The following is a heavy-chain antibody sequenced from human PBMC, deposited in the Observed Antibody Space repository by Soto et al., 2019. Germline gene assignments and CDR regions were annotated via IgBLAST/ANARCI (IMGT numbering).Heavy chain of an antibody. V-gene: IGHV3-7*03. Sequence: GGSLRLSCAASGFDFSVYWMSWVRQAPGKGPEWVANIKFDGSEKQYVDSVKGRFTISRVNARNSVFLQMNSLRAGDTAVYYCVKDGGYCSSATCYSPRNHYFDAWGQGTLVTVSS. J-gene: IGHJ5*02. CDR1: GFDFSVYW. CDR2: IKFDGSEK. D-gene: IGHD2-2*01. CDR3: VKDGGYCSSATCYSPRNHYFDA.